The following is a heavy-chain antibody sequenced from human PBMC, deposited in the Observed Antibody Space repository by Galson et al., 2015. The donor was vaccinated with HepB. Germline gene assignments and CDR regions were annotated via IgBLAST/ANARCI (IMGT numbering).Heavy chain of an antibody. V-gene: IGHV3-21*01. Sequence: SLRLSCAASGFTFSSYSMNWVRQAPGKGLEWVSSISSSSSYIYYADSVKGRFTISRDNAKNSLYLQMNSLRAEDTAVYYCARDKGYGSQRDYYGMDVWGQGTTVTVSS. CDR3: ARDKGYGSQRDYYGMDV. CDR1: GFTFSSYS. D-gene: IGHD3-10*01. J-gene: IGHJ6*02. CDR2: ISSSSSYI.